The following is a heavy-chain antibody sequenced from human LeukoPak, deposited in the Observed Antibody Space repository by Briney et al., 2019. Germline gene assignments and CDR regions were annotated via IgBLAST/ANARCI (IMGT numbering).Heavy chain of an antibody. D-gene: IGHD3-16*01. CDR3: ARVPLDWGLRFGSWGAFDI. CDR2: IYTSGST. CDR1: GGSISSGSYY. Sequence: PSETLSLTCTVSGGSISSGSYYWSCIRQPAGKGREWIGRIYTSGSTNYNPSLKSRVTISVDTSKNQFSLKLSSVTAADTAVYYCARVPLDWGLRFGSWGAFDIWGQGTIVTVSS. V-gene: IGHV4-61*02. J-gene: IGHJ3*02.